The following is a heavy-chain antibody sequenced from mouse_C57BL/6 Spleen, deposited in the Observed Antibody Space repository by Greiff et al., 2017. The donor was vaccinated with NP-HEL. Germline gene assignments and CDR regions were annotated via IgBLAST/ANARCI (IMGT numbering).Heavy chain of an antibody. V-gene: IGHV3-6*01. CDR1: GYSITSGYY. CDR3: ARAKVYYDYDASSYFDY. CDR2: ISYDGSN. D-gene: IGHD2-4*01. J-gene: IGHJ2*01. Sequence: EVQRVESGPGLVKPSQSLSLTCSVTGYSITSGYYWNWIRQFPGNKLEWMGYISYDGSNNYNPSLKNRISITRDTSKNQFFLKLNSVTTEDTATYYCARAKVYYDYDASSYFDYWGQGTTLTVSS.